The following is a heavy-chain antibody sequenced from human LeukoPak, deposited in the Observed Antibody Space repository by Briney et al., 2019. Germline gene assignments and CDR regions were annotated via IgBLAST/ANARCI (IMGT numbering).Heavy chain of an antibody. Sequence: SETLSLTCTVSGGSISSYYWSWIRQPPGKGLEWIGYIYYSGSTNYNPSLKSRVTMSVDTSKNQFSLKLSSVTAADTAMYYCAREVADYGGYYYYHYMDVWGKGTTVTISS. CDR2: IYYSGST. V-gene: IGHV4-59*12. D-gene: IGHD4-23*01. CDR3: AREVADYGGYYYYHYMDV. J-gene: IGHJ6*03. CDR1: GGSISSYY.